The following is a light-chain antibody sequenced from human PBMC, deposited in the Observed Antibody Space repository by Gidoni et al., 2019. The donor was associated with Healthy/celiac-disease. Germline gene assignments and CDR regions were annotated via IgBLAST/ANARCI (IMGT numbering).Light chain of an antibody. J-gene: IGLJ2*01. CDR2: EVS. V-gene: IGLV2-14*01. CDR1: SSDVGGYNS. CDR3: SSYTISSTVV. Sequence: QSALTQPASVSGSPGQSITISCTGTSSDVGGYNSVSWYQQHPGKAPKLMIYEVSNRPSGVSNRFSGSKSGNTASLTISGLQAEDEADYYCSSYTISSTVVFGGGTKLTVL.